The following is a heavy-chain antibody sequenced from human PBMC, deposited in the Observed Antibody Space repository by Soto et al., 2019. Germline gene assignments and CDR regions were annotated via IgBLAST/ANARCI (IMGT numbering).Heavy chain of an antibody. V-gene: IGHV1-46*01. CDR2: INPSGGST. CDR3: ARDGAAAGTSGGMDV. J-gene: IGHJ6*02. CDR1: GYTFTSYY. D-gene: IGHD6-13*01. Sequence: ASVKVSCKASGYTFTSYYMHWVRQAPGQGLEWMGIINPSGGSTSYAQKFQGRVTMTRDTSTSTVYMELSSLRSEDTAVYYCARDGAAAGTSGGMDVWGQGTTVTVSS.